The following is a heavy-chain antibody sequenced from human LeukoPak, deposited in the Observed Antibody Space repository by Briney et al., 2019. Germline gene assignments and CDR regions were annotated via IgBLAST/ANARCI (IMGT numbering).Heavy chain of an antibody. CDR3: ARVYTGNRWHFDY. CDR1: GFTFSTYW. V-gene: IGHV3-7*03. J-gene: IGHJ4*02. Sequence: SGGSLRLSCAASGFTFSTYWMSWVRQAPGEGLECVANIKRDGSEKYYVDSVKGRFTIFRDDAKSSLYLQMNSLRAEDTAVYFCARVYTGNRWHFDYWGQGTLVTVSS. D-gene: IGHD2-2*02. CDR2: IKRDGSEK.